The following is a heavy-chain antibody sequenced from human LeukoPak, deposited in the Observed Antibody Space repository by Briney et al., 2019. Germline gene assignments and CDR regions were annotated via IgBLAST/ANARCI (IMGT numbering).Heavy chain of an antibody. CDR1: GFTFSGYG. D-gene: IGHD2-15*01. CDR2: IWYDGSNK. V-gene: IGHV3-33*01. Sequence: GGSLRLSCAASGFTFSGYGMHWVRQAPGKGLEWVAGIWYDGSNKYYADSVKGRFTVSRDNSKNTLYLQMNSLRAEDTAVYYCARDGGQLLLSGWFDPWGQGTLVTVSS. CDR3: ARDGGQLLLSGWFDP. J-gene: IGHJ5*02.